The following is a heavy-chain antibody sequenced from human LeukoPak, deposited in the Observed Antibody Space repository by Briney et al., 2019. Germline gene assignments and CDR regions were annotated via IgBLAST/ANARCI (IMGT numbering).Heavy chain of an antibody. CDR1: GYTFTSYE. Sequence: GASVKVSCKASGYTFTSYEISWVRQAPGQGLEWMGWISAYNGNTSYAQKLQGRVTMTTDTSTTTAYMELRSLRSDDTAVYYCARAPGSGSFGYYYYMDVWGKGTTVTVSS. CDR3: ARAPGSGSFGYYYYMDV. J-gene: IGHJ6*03. D-gene: IGHD3-10*01. V-gene: IGHV1-18*01. CDR2: ISAYNGNT.